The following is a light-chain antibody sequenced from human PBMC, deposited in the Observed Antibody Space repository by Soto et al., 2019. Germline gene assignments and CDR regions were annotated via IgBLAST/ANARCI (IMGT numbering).Light chain of an antibody. Sequence: DIVMTQSPDSLAVSLGERATINCKSSQSVLYNSNNKNYLAWYQHKPRQPPKLLIYWASTRQSGVPDRFSGSGSGTDFTLTISSLQAEDVAVYSCQQYYTTPYTFGQGTKLEIK. CDR3: QQYYTTPYT. J-gene: IGKJ2*01. V-gene: IGKV4-1*01. CDR2: WAS. CDR1: QSVLYNSNNKNY.